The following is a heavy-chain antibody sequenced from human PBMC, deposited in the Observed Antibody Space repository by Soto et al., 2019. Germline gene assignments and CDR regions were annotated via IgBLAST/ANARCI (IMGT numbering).Heavy chain of an antibody. CDR1: GYTLTELS. CDR2: FDPEDGET. Sequence: GASVKVSCKVSGYTLTELSMHWVRQAPGKGLEWMGGFDPEDGETIYAQKFQGRVTMTEDTSTDTAYMELSSLRSEDTAVYYCATSTSTIITMIVVVNAFDIWGQGTMVTVSS. CDR3: ATSTSTIITMIVVVNAFDI. J-gene: IGHJ3*02. V-gene: IGHV1-24*01. D-gene: IGHD3-22*01.